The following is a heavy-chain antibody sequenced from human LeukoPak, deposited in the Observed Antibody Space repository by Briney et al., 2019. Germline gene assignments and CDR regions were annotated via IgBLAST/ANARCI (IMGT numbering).Heavy chain of an antibody. V-gene: IGHV4-61*02. D-gene: IGHD3-3*01. CDR3: ARGPPGGLRFLEWSGYYYMDV. J-gene: IGHJ6*03. Sequence: SETLSLTCTVSGGSISSGSYYWSWIRQPAGKGLEWIGRIYTSGSTNYNPSLKSRVTISVDTSKNQFSLKLSSVTAADTAVYYCARGPPGGLRFLEWSGYYYMDVWGKGTTVTVSS. CDR2: IYTSGST. CDR1: GGSISSGSYY.